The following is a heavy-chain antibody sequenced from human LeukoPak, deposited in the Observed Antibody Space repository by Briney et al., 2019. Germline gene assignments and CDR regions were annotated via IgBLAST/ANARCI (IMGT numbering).Heavy chain of an antibody. V-gene: IGHV3-9*01. CDR3: AKDTNYGGNSGGFDY. CDR1: GFTLDDYD. D-gene: IGHD4-23*01. J-gene: IGHJ4*02. Sequence: GGSLRLSCAASGFTLDDYDMHWVRQAPGKGLEGVSGISWNSGSIGYADSVKGRFTISRDNAKNSLYLQMNSLRAEDTSLYYCAKDTNYGGNSGGFDYWGQGTLVTVSS. CDR2: ISWNSGSI.